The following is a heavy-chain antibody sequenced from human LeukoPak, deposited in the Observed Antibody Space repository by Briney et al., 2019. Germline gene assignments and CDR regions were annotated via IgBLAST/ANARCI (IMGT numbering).Heavy chain of an antibody. V-gene: IGHV3-53*01. Sequence: PGGSLSLSCAASGFTVSSNYMSWVRQAPGKGLEWVSVIYSGGNTFYADSVKGRFTISRDNSKNTLYLQMNSLRADDTAVYYCAREVFMGATRFDYWGQGTLVTVSS. D-gene: IGHD1-26*01. CDR1: GFTVSSNY. CDR3: AREVFMGATRFDY. J-gene: IGHJ4*02. CDR2: IYSGGNT.